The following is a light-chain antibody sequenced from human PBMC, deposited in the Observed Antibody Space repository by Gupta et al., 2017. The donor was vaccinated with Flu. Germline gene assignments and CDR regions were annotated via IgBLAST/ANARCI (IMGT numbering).Light chain of an antibody. CDR1: RSNIGAGYD. CDR3: QSYDSSLSGYV. J-gene: IGLJ1*01. V-gene: IGLV1-40*01. CDR2: DNS. Sequence: QSVLTQPPSVSGAPGQRVTISCPGSRSNIGAGYDVHWYQQLPGTAPKHLIYDNSNRPPGGPARCSGSKSGTSASLAITGLQAEEEADYYCQSYDSSLSGYVFGTGTKVTVL.